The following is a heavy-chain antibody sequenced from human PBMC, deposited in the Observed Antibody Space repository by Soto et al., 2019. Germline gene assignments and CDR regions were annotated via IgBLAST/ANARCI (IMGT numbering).Heavy chain of an antibody. CDR1: GFTFSSYG. J-gene: IGHJ4*02. V-gene: IGHV3-30*18. CDR3: AKDKGDIVTHFDY. Sequence: QVQLVESGGGVVQPGRSLSLSCAASGFTFSSYGMHWVRQAPGKGLEWVAVISYDGSNKYYADSVKGRFTISRDNSKNPLYLQGNSLRAAGTAVYYCAKDKGDIVTHFDYWGQGTLVTVSS. CDR2: ISYDGSNK. D-gene: IGHD2-15*01.